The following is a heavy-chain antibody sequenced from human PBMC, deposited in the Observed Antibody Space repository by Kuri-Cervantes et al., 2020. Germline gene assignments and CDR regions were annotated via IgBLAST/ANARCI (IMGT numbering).Heavy chain of an antibody. CDR2: IYSGGST. D-gene: IGHD3-3*01. V-gene: IGHV3-66*01. Sequence: GGSLRLSCAASGFTVSSNYMSWVRQAPGKGLEWVSVIYSGGSTYYADSVKGRFTISRDSSKNTLYLQMNSLRAEDTAVYYCASGPPYDFWSGYYYYYYGMDVWGQGTTVTVSS. J-gene: IGHJ6*02. CDR1: GFTVSSNY. CDR3: ASGPPYDFWSGYYYYYYGMDV.